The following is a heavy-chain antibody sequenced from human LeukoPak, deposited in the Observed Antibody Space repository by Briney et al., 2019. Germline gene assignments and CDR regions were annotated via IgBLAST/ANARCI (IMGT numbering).Heavy chain of an antibody. CDR3: ARIEYSSSCDY. CDR2: IYYSGST. V-gene: IGHV4-39*07. Sequence: PGGSLRLSCAASGFTFSSYSMNWIRQPPGKGLECIGSIYYSGSTYYNPSLKSRVTISVDTSKNQFSPKLSFVTAADTAVYYCARIEYSSSCDYWGQGTLVTVSS. D-gene: IGHD6-6*01. J-gene: IGHJ4*02. CDR1: GFTFSSYS.